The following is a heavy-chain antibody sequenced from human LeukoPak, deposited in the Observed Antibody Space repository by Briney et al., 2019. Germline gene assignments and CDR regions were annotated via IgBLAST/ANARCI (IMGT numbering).Heavy chain of an antibody. V-gene: IGHV3-23*01. J-gene: IGHJ4*02. D-gene: IGHD6-13*01. CDR1: GFTFRSYA. CDR2: ISGSGGNT. CDR3: AKDVPADSSSWSRDYFDY. Sequence: GGSLRLSCAASGFTFRSYAMNWVRQAPGKGLEWVSGISGSGGNTYYADSVKGRFTISRDNSKNTLSLQMNSLRAEDTAVYYCAKDVPADSSSWSRDYFDYWGQGTLVTVSS.